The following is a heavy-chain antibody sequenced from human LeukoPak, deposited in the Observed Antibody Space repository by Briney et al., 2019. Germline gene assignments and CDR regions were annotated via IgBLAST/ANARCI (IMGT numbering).Heavy chain of an antibody. CDR3: AKDRGGNYGSVFDD. J-gene: IGHJ4*02. D-gene: IGHD1-26*01. V-gene: IGHV3-30*02. CDR2: IWYGGSNK. Sequence: GGSLRLSCAASGFTFSSYGMHWVRQAPGKGLEWVAVIWYGGSNKYYADSVKGRFTISRDNSKNTLYLQMNSLRAEDTAVYYCAKDRGGNYGSVFDDWGQGTLVTVSS. CDR1: GFTFSSYG.